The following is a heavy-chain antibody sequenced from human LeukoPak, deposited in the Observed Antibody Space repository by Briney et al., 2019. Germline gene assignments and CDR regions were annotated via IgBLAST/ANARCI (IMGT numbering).Heavy chain of an antibody. CDR2: IYNSGGT. D-gene: IGHD3-10*01. CDR3: ASRRRYYGSGTRGFSYMDV. Sequence: SETLSLTCTVSGGSITSSFYWSWIRQSPGKGLEWIGYIYNSGGTKYSPSLKSRLTISVDTSKNQFSLKLSSVTAADTAVYYCASRRRYYGSGTRGFSYMDVWGKGTTVTISS. V-gene: IGHV4-59*12. J-gene: IGHJ6*03. CDR1: GGSITSSFY.